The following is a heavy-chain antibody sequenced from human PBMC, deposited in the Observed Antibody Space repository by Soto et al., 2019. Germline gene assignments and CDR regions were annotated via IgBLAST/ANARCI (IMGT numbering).Heavy chain of an antibody. V-gene: IGHV3-23*01. CDR3: AKGGVGYYDSTGYYLYYYYGMDV. CDR2: ISGSGVTT. Sequence: EVQLLESGGGLVQPGGSLRLSCAASGFTFSSYSMIWVGQAPGKGLEWVSAISGSGVTTYYADSVKGRFTISRDNSKNTLYLQMNSLRAEGTAVYYCAKGGVGYYDSTGYYLYYYYGMDVWGQGTTVTVSS. CDR1: GFTFSSYS. D-gene: IGHD3-22*01. J-gene: IGHJ6*02.